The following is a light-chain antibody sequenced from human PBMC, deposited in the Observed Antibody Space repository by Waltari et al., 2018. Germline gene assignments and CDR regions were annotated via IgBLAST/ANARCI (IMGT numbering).Light chain of an antibody. CDR1: QSVGRS. CDR2: GAS. CDR3: QHYVKLPVT. Sequence: EIVLTQSPGTLSLSPGERATLSCWASQSVGRSLAWYQQKRGQAPRLLIYGASTRATGIPDRFSGSGSGTDFSLTISRREPEDFAVYYCQHYVKLPVTFGQGTKVEIK. V-gene: IGKV3-20*01. J-gene: IGKJ1*01.